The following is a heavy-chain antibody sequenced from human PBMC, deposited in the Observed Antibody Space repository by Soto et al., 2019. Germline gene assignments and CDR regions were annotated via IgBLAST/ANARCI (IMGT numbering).Heavy chain of an antibody. CDR3: ARARVRGVSPDYDF. D-gene: IGHD2-8*01. V-gene: IGHV4-59*02. J-gene: IGHJ4*02. Sequence: QVQLQESGPGLVKPSETLSLTCSVSGGYVHSYYWSWLRQSPGRGLEWIAYIYYTGSTKYNPSLKSRVTISLDTSKNEVYLKMTSVTAADTAVYYCARARVRGVSPDYDFWGQGTQVTVSS. CDR2: IYYTGST. CDR1: GGYVHSYY.